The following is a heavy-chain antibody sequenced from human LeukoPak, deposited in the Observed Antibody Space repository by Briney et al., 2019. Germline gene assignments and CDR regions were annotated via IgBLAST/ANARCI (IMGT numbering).Heavy chain of an antibody. CDR3: AKDQDIVVVPAAPKSGYFDY. V-gene: IGHV3-30*02. CDR2: IRYDGSNK. D-gene: IGHD2-2*01. CDR1: GFTFSSYG. J-gene: IGHJ4*02. Sequence: GGSLRLSCAASGFTFSSYGMHWVRQAPGKGLEWVAFIRYDGSNKYYADSVKGRFTISRENSKNTLYLQMNSLRAEDTAVYYCAKDQDIVVVPAAPKSGYFDYWGQGTLVTVSS.